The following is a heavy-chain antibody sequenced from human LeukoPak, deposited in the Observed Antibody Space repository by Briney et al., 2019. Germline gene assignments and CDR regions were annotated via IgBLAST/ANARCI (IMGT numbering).Heavy chain of an antibody. V-gene: IGHV3-48*01. J-gene: IGHJ4*02. CDR1: GFIFSGYG. Sequence: GGAPTLSCAAPGFIFSGYGMNWGRPAPGKGVGFFLFLSSSSGGTIYYADSVKGRFTISRDNAKNSVYLQMNSLRAEDTAVYYCARDRGYCSGGTCYASFDHWGQGTLVTVSS. CDR3: ARDRGYCSGGTCYASFDH. CDR2: LSSSSGGTI. D-gene: IGHD2-15*01.